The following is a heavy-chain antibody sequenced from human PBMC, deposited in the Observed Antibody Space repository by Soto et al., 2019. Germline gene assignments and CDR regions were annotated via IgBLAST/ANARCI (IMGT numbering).Heavy chain of an antibody. CDR1: GYTFSNFG. Sequence: VQLVQSAAEVKKPGASVKVSCKASGYTFSNFGLSWVRQAPGQGHEWMGWIGPYNGNTDHAQKFQDRVTMTTDTSTNTAYMELRGLTSDDTAVYYCARCYCSVGSCYTCWHFDLWGRGTLVTVSS. J-gene: IGHJ2*01. CDR3: ARCYCSVGSCYTCWHFDL. V-gene: IGHV1-18*01. D-gene: IGHD2-15*01. CDR2: IGPYNGNT.